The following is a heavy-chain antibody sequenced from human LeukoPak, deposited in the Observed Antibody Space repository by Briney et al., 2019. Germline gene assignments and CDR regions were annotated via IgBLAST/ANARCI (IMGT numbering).Heavy chain of an antibody. Sequence: PGGSLRLSCVASGFTFSDYSMDWVRQAPGKGLEWVSYISSSSSTIYYADSVKGRFTISRDNAKNSLYLQMNSLRAEDTAVYYCASSITMVRGVMDEHWGQGTLVTVSS. J-gene: IGHJ1*01. D-gene: IGHD3-10*01. V-gene: IGHV3-48*04. CDR3: ASSITMVRGVMDEH. CDR2: ISSSSSTI. CDR1: GFTFSDYS.